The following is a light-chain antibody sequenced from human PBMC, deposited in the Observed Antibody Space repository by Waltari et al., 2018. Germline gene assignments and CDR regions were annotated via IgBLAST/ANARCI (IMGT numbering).Light chain of an antibody. CDR3: QQYNNWPRT. Sequence: EKVMTQSPATLSVSPGERATLSCRDSQSVSSNIVWYKQKPGHAPRLLIYGASTRATGIPARFSGSGSGTEFTLTISILQSEDFAVYYCQQYNNWPRTFGQGTKVEIK. V-gene: IGKV3-15*01. J-gene: IGKJ1*01. CDR1: QSVSSN. CDR2: GAS.